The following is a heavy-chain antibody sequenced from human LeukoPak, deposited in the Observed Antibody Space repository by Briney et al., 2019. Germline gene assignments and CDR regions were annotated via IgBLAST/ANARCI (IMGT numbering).Heavy chain of an antibody. J-gene: IGHJ6*03. CDR1: GFTFSSYW. CDR3: ARGSSPILRSLYYYYYMDV. CDR2: INSDGSST. Sequence: GGSLRLSCAASGFTFSSYWMHWVRQAPGKGLVWVSRINSDGSSTSYADSVKGRFTISRDNAKNSLYLQMNSLRAEDTAVYYCARGSSPILRSLYYYYYMDVWGKGTTVTVSS. V-gene: IGHV3-74*01. D-gene: IGHD3-3*01.